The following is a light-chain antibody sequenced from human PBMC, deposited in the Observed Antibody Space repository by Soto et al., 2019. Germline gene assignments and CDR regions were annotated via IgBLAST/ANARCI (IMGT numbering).Light chain of an antibody. V-gene: IGKV1-39*01. CDR2: AAS. J-gene: IGKJ4*01. CDR3: QQSISAPLT. Sequence: DIPMTQSPSSLSASVGDRVTITCRASQSISSYLNWYQQKPGKAPKLLIYAASSLQSGVPSRVSGSGSGTDFTLTIAGLQPEDSASYFCQQSISAPLTFGGGTKVEIK. CDR1: QSISSY.